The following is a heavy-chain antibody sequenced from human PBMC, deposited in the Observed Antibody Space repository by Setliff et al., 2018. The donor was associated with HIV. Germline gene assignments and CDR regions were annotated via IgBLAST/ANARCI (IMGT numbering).Heavy chain of an antibody. D-gene: IGHD2-2*01. CDR3: ARVWVRDIVVVPAANWFDP. Sequence: SETLSLTCAVYGGSFSDYYWSWIRQPPGKGLEWIGEINHSGSTNYNPSLKSRVTISLDTSKNQFSVRLTSVTAADTAMYYCARVWVRDIVVVPAANWFDPWGQGTLVTVSS. CDR2: INHSGST. CDR1: GGSFSDYY. J-gene: IGHJ5*02. V-gene: IGHV4-34*01.